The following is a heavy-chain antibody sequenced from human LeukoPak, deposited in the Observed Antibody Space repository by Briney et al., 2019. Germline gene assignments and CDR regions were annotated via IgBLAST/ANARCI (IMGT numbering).Heavy chain of an antibody. V-gene: IGHV1-2*02. CDR1: GFTFTSSA. J-gene: IGHJ4*02. D-gene: IGHD4-17*01. Sequence: ASVKVSCKASGFTFTSSAMQWVRQARGQRLEWIGWINPNSGGTNYAQKFQGRVTMTRDTSISTAYMELSRLRSDDTAVYYCAGTTVTTSLPSYWGQGTLVTVSS. CDR2: INPNSGGT. CDR3: AGTTVTTSLPSY.